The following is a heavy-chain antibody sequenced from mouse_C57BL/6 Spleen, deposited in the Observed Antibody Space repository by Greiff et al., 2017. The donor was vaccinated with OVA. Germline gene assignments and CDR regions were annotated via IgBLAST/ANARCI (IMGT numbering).Heavy chain of an antibody. CDR3: ARAYGAMDY. CDR1: GFTFSDYY. D-gene: IGHD1-1*01. J-gene: IGHJ4*01. CDR2: INYDGSST. Sequence: EVQRVESEGGLVQPGSSMKLSCTASGFTFSDYYMAWVRQVPEKGLEWVANINYDGSSTYYLDSLKSRFIISRDNAKNILYLQMSSLKSEDTATYYCARAYGAMDYWGQGTSVTVSS. V-gene: IGHV5-16*01.